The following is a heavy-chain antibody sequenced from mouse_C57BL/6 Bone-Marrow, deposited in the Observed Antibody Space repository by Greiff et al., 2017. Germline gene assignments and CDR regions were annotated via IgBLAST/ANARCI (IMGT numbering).Heavy chain of an antibody. V-gene: IGHV1-19*01. J-gene: IGHJ3*01. CDR3: ARGNGYPGAY. D-gene: IGHD2-2*01. CDR2: INPYNGGT. Sequence: EVQLQQSGPVLVKPGASVKMSCKASGYTFTDYYMNWVKQSHGKSLEWIGVINPYNGGTSYNQKFKGKATLTVDTSSSTAYMALNSLTSEDSAVYYCARGNGYPGAYWGQGTLVTVSA. CDR1: GYTFTDYY.